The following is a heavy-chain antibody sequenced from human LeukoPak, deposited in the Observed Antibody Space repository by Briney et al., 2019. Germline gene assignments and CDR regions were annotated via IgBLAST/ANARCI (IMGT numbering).Heavy chain of an antibody. CDR2: MNPDSGNT. V-gene: IGHV1-8*01. Sequence: ASVKVSCKASGYTFTSYDINWVRQATGQGLEWMGWMNPDSGNTGYAQKFQGRVTMTRSTSISTAYMELSSLRSEDTAVYYCATASTVTTERGSVVRAFDIWGQGTMVTVSS. CDR3: ATASTVTTERGSVVRAFDI. D-gene: IGHD4-17*01. CDR1: GYTFTSYD. J-gene: IGHJ3*02.